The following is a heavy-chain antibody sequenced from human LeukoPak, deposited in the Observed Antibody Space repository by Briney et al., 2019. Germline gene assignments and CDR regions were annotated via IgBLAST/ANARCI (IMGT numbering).Heavy chain of an antibody. J-gene: IGHJ4*02. D-gene: IGHD3-22*01. CDR3: VRDNSRGQSLGVIY. CDR2: ISADSSTV. V-gene: IGHV3-48*01. CDR1: GFTFSTYN. Sequence: PGGSLRLSCAAPGFTFSTYNMNRVRQAPGKGLEWISYISADSSTVQYADSVRGRFTTSRDNAKNSLYLQMNSLRAEDTAVYYCVRDNSRGQSLGVIYWGQGSLVTVSS.